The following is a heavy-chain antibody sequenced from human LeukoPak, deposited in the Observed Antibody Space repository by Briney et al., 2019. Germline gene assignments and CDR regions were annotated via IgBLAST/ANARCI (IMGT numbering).Heavy chain of an antibody. CDR1: GFTFSSYA. J-gene: IGHJ4*02. Sequence: PGGSPRLSCAASGFTFSSYAMHWVRQAPGKGLEWVAVISYDGSNKYYADSVKGRFTISRDNSKNTLYLQMNSLRAEDTAVYYCARFWQQLSYYFDYWGQGTLVTVSS. D-gene: IGHD6-13*01. CDR2: ISYDGSNK. V-gene: IGHV3-30-3*01. CDR3: ARFWQQLSYYFDY.